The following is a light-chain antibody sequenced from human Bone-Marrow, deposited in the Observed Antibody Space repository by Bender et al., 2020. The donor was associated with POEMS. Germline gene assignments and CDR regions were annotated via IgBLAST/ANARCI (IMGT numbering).Light chain of an antibody. Sequence: QSVLTQPPSASGTPGQRVTTSCSGGSSNIGAHAVNWYQHLPATAPKLLIYSSHPRPSGVPDRFSGSRSGTSASLAISGLQSEDEADYYCGVWDDSLNGWVFGGGTKLTVL. V-gene: IGLV1-44*01. CDR2: SSH. CDR3: GVWDDSLNGWV. J-gene: IGLJ3*02. CDR1: SSNIGAHA.